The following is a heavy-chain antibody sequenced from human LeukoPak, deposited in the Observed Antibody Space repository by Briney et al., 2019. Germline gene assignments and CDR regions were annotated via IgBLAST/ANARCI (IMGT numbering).Heavy chain of an antibody. CDR2: ISSTVINT. CDR1: GFTFSNYA. CDR3: AKGTVRFLEWSQRGYFDY. J-gene: IGHJ4*02. Sequence: PGGSLRLSCAASGFTFSNYAMTWVRQAPGKGLEWVPSISSTVINTYNADSVKGRFTISRDNSKNTLYLQMNSLRADDTAIYYCAKGTVRFLEWSQRGYFDYWGQGILVTVSS. V-gene: IGHV3-23*01. D-gene: IGHD3-3*01.